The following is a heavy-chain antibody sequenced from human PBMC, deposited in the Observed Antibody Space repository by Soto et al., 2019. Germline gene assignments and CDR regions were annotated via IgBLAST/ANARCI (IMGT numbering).Heavy chain of an antibody. Sequence: QVQLVQSGAEVKKPGASVSVSCKASGYTFTHYYIHWVRRAPGQGLEWMGLINPKTGDTNYAQKFRDRVSMTRDTSTNTASMMLSSLRSDDTAVYYCARVPGHKNSRGDYWGQGTPVTVSA. CDR2: INPKTGDT. CDR3: ARVPGHKNSRGDY. V-gene: IGHV1-2*02. D-gene: IGHD1-7*01. J-gene: IGHJ4*02. CDR1: GYTFTHYY.